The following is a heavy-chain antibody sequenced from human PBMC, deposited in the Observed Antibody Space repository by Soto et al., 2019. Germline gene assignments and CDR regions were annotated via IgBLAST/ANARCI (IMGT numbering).Heavy chain of an antibody. CDR1: GDSVSSNSAA. Sequence: SQTLSLTCVISGDSVSSNSAAWNWIRQSPSRGLEWLGRTYYRSKWYNDYAVSVKSRITINPDTSKNQFSLQLNSVTPEDTAVYYCARDRAVAGIGHYYYYYGMDVWGQGTTVTVSS. CDR3: ARDRAVAGIGHYYYYYGMDV. V-gene: IGHV6-1*01. D-gene: IGHD6-19*01. J-gene: IGHJ6*02. CDR2: TYYRSKWYN.